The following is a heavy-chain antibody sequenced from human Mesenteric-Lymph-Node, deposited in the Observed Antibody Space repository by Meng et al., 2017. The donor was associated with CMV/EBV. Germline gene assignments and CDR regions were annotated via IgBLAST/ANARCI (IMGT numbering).Heavy chain of an antibody. Sequence: AFGLTFSNHGMHWVRQAPGKGLEWVAVIWSDGSNEHYADSVEGRFTISRDNSKSTLYLQMDSLRAEDTAIYYCARRITAAGAGGNDYWGQGTLVTVSS. CDR2: IWSDGSNE. D-gene: IGHD6-13*01. CDR3: ARRITAAGAGGNDY. J-gene: IGHJ4*02. CDR1: GLTFSNHG. V-gene: IGHV3-33*01.